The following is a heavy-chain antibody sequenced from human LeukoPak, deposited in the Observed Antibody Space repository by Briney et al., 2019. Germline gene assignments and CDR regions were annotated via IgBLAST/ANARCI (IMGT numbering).Heavy chain of an antibody. D-gene: IGHD1-7*01. V-gene: IGHV4-4*08. CDR1: GGSISSYY. CDR2: IYNSGST. J-gene: IGHJ3*02. Sequence: PSETLSLTCTVSGGSISSYYWSWIRQPPGKGLEWIGYIYNSGSTNYNPSLKSRVTISVDTSKNQFSLKLSFVTAADTAVYYCARELKLRHDALDIWGQGTLVAVSS. CDR3: ARELKLRHDALDI.